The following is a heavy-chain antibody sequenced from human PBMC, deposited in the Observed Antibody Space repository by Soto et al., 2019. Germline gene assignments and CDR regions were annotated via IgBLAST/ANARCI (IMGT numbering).Heavy chain of an antibody. CDR3: AKDGEYYDFWSGYYHFDY. CDR2: ISGSGGST. Sequence: RVSLRLSCSASGFTFSSYAISWVRHAPGKGLEWVSAISGSGGSTYYADSVEGRFTISRDNSKNTLYLQMNSLRAEDTAVYYCAKDGEYYDFWSGYYHFDYWGQGTLVSVSS. D-gene: IGHD3-3*01. CDR1: GFTFSSYA. V-gene: IGHV3-23*01. J-gene: IGHJ4*02.